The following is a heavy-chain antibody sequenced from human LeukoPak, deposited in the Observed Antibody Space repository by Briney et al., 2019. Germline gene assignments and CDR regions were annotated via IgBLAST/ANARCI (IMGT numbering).Heavy chain of an antibody. Sequence: TGGSLRLSCAASGFIFSTHSMYWVRQAPGKGLEWVAVISYDGSNKNYADSVKGRFTISRDNSKSTLYLQMDSLRTGDTAMYYCARAPWGVGATPPYWGQGTLVTVSS. CDR1: GFIFSTHS. V-gene: IGHV3-30-3*01. D-gene: IGHD1-26*01. CDR2: ISYDGSNK. CDR3: ARAPWGVGATPPY. J-gene: IGHJ4*02.